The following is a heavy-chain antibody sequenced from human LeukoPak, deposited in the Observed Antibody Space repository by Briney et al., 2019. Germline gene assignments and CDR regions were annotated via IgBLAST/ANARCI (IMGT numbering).Heavy chain of an antibody. J-gene: IGHJ4*02. CDR2: IYSGGST. D-gene: IGHD3-16*01. V-gene: IGHV3-53*01. CDR3: ARTYDYVWGIDY. CDR1: GFTVSSNY. Sequence: GGSLRLSCAASGFTVSSNYMSWVRQAPGKGLEWVSVIYSGGSTYYADSVKGRFTISRDNSKNTLYLQMNSLRAEDTAVYYCARTYDYVWGIDYWGQGTLVTVSS.